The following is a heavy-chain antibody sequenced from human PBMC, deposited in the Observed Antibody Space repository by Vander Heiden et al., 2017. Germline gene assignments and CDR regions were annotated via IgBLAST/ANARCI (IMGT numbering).Heavy chain of an antibody. CDR3: AKDKGSIAAAGRGMDV. D-gene: IGHD6-13*01. CDR1: GFPFDDYA. V-gene: IGHV3-9*01. CDR2: ISWNSGSI. Sequence: EVQLVESGGGLVQPGRSLRLACAASGFPFDDYAMHWVRQAPGKGLEWVSGISWNSGSIGYADSVKGRFTISRDNAKNSLYLQMNSLRAEDTALYYCAKDKGSIAAAGRGMDVWGQGTTVTVSS. J-gene: IGHJ6*02.